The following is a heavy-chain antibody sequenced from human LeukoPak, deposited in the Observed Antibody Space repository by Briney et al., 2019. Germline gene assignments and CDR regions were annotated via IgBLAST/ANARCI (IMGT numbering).Heavy chain of an antibody. D-gene: IGHD2-15*01. CDR3: ATRRGGGPYYFDY. V-gene: IGHV3-53*01. Sequence: GGSLRLSCAASGFTVSSNHMTWVRQAPGKGLEWVSVIYSGGSTYYADSMRGRFTISRDNSKNTLYLQMNSLRAEDTAVYYCATRRGGGPYYFDYWGQGTLVTVSS. CDR1: GFTVSSNH. J-gene: IGHJ4*02. CDR2: IYSGGST.